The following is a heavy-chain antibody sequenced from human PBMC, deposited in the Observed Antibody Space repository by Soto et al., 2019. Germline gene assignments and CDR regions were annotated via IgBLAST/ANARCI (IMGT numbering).Heavy chain of an antibody. CDR3: ARARYYYGSGSDYYYYGMDV. V-gene: IGHV1-3*01. Sequence: ASVKVSCKASGYTFTSYAMHWVRQAPGQRLEWMGWINAGNGNTKYSQKFQGRVTITRDTSASTAYMELSSLRSEDTAVYYCARARYYYGSGSDYYYYGMDVWGQGTTVTVSS. CDR2: INAGNGNT. D-gene: IGHD3-10*01. J-gene: IGHJ6*02. CDR1: GYTFTSYA.